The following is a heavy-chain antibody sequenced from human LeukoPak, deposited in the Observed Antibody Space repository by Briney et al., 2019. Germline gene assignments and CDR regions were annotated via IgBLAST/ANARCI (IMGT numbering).Heavy chain of an antibody. CDR2: INAGNGNT. J-gene: IGHJ6*04. CDR1: GYTFTSYA. V-gene: IGHV1-3*01. Sequence: ASVKVSCKASGYTFTSYAMHWVRQAPGQRLEWMGWINAGNGNTKYSRKFQGRVTITRDTSASTAYMELSSLRSEDTAVYYCARAGYYYGMDVWGKGTTVTVSS. CDR3: ARAGYYYGMDV.